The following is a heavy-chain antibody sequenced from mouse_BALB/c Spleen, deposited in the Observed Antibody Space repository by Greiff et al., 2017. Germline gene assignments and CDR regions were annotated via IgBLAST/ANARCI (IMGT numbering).Heavy chain of an antibody. CDR3: ARGLRLRPGY. CDR2: ISYDGSN. D-gene: IGHD1-2*01. J-gene: IGHJ4*01. CDR1: GYSITSGYY. V-gene: IGHV3-6*02. Sequence: EVKLVESGPGLVKPSQSLSLTCSVTGYSITSGYYWNWIRQFPGNKLEWMGYISYDGSNNYNPSLKNRISITRDTSKNQFFLKLNSVTTEDTATYYCARGLRLRPGYWGQGTSVTVSS.